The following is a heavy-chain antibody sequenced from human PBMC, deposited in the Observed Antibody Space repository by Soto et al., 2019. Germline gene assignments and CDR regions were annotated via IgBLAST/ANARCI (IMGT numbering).Heavy chain of an antibody. D-gene: IGHD2-2*01. CDR3: ARAYLVVTPRVIDY. V-gene: IGHV3-33*01. CDR1: GFTFSSYG. Sequence: QGQLVESGGGVVQPGRSLRLSCAASGFTFSSYGMHWVRQAPGKGLARVAVMWYDGSNKYSADSVKGRFTISRDNSKNPLYLQMNSLGAEDTAVYYCARAYLVVTPRVIDYWGQGTLVTVSS. CDR2: MWYDGSNK. J-gene: IGHJ4*02.